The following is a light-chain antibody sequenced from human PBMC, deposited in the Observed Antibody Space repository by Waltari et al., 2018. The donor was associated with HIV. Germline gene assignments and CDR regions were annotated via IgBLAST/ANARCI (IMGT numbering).Light chain of an antibody. Sequence: SYALTQPPSVSVSPGQTASITCSGDKLGDKYACWYQQKPGQSPVLVIYQDSKRPSGIPERFSGSNSGNTATLTISGTQAMDEADYYCQAWDSSTVVFGGGTK. CDR2: QDS. V-gene: IGLV3-1*01. CDR3: QAWDSSTVV. CDR1: KLGDKY. J-gene: IGLJ2*01.